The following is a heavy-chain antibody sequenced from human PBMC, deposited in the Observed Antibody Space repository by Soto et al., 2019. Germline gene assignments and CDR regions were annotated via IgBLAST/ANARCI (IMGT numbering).Heavy chain of an antibody. V-gene: IGHV4-59*01. J-gene: IGHJ2*01. CDR3: AVSPLSIPGYFDL. D-gene: IGHD2-21*01. CDR1: GGSISSYY. CDR2: IYYSGST. Sequence: SETLSLTCTVSGGSISSYYWSWIRQPPGKGLEWIGYIYYSGSTNYNPSLKSRVTISVDTSKNQFSLKLSSVTAADTAVYYCAVSPLSIPGYFDLWGRGTLVTVSS.